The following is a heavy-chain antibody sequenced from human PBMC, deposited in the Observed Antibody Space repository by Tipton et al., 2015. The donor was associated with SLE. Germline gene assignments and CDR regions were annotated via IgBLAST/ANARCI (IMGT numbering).Heavy chain of an antibody. Sequence: TLSLTCTVSGGSISGSNYYWSWIRQPAGKGLEWIGRIYASGSINYNPSLKSRVTISVDTSKTQFFLQLISVTAADTAVYYCAREGFGVGYFDSWGQGNLVTVSS. D-gene: IGHD3-10*01. J-gene: IGHJ4*02. CDR3: AREGFGVGYFDS. CDR1: GGSISGSNYY. V-gene: IGHV4-61*02. CDR2: IYASGSI.